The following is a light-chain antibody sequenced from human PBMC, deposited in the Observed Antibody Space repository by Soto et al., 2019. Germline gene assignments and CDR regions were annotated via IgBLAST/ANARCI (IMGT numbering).Light chain of an antibody. CDR1: QSVGRD. J-gene: IGKJ4*01. CDR2: DIF. V-gene: IGKV3-15*01. Sequence: EIVMKQSPATLSVSPGERVTLSGRASQSVGRDLAWYQQRPGQAPRIXIYDIFTRETGVPTRISGSGAGTECTRTISSLQSEDVEVDYCQQYNSWTLTFGGGTQVDIK. CDR3: QQYNSWTLT.